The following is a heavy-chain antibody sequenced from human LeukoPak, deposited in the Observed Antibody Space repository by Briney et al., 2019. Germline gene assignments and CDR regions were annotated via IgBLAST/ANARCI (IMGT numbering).Heavy chain of an antibody. D-gene: IGHD4-17*01. CDR1: GYTFTGYY. J-gene: IGHJ4*02. CDR2: IIPIFGTA. Sequence: GASVKVSCKASGYTFTGYYMHWVRQAPGQGLEWMGGIIPIFGTANYAQKFQGRVTITADESTSTAYMELSSLRSEDTAVYYCARVSYGDRTIDYWGQGTLVTVSS. V-gene: IGHV1-69*13. CDR3: ARVSYGDRTIDY.